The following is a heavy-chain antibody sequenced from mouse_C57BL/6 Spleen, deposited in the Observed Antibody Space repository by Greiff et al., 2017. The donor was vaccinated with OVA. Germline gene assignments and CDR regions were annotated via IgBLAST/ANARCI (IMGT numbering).Heavy chain of an antibody. CDR3: ARTIYYDYDGFAY. V-gene: IGHV5-17*01. J-gene: IGHJ3*01. CDR1: GFTFSDYG. D-gene: IGHD2-4*01. Sequence: EVKLVESGGGLVKPGGSLKLSCAASGFTFSDYGMHWVRQAPEKGLEWVAYISSGSSTIYYADTVKGRFTISRDNAKNTLFLQMSSLRSEVTAMYYCARTIYYDYDGFAYWGQGTLVTVSA. CDR2: ISSGSSTI.